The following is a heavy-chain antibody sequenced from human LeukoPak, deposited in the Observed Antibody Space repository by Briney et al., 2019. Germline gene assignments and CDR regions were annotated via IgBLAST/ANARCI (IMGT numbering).Heavy chain of an antibody. CDR1: GYTFTDYF. CDR2: IDPNSGGT. V-gene: IGHV1-2*02. Sequence: GASLKVSCEASGYTFTDYFIRWVRQAPGQGLEWMGWIDPNSGGTNSAQKFQGRVTMTRDTSISTAYMELSRLTSDDTAVYYCARDLRDGYNCPFDYCGQGALVTVSS. CDR3: ARDLRDGYNCPFDY. D-gene: IGHD5-24*01. J-gene: IGHJ4*02.